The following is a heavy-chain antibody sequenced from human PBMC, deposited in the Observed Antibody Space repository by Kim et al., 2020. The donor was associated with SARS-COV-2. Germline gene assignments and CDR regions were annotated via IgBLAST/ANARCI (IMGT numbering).Heavy chain of an antibody. Sequence: YADSVKGRFTISRDNSKNTLYLQMNSLRTEDTAVYYCAREGYSENTLGDFDYWGQGTLVTVS. J-gene: IGHJ4*02. CDR3: AREGYSENTLGDFDY. V-gene: IGHV3-30*01. D-gene: IGHD5-12*01.